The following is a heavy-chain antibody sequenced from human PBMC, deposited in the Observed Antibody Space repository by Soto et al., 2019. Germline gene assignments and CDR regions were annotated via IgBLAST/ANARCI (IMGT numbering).Heavy chain of an antibody. Sequence: GGSLRLSCAASGFTFSSYSMNWVRQAPGKGLEWVSYISSSSSTIYYADSVKGRFTISRDNAKNSLYLQKNSLKDEDTDVYYCVLTSILWSRFYYYYGMDVWGQGTTVTVSS. J-gene: IGHJ6*02. V-gene: IGHV3-48*02. D-gene: IGHD3-10*01. CDR1: GFTFSSYS. CDR2: ISSSSSTI. CDR3: VLTSILWSRFYYYYGMDV.